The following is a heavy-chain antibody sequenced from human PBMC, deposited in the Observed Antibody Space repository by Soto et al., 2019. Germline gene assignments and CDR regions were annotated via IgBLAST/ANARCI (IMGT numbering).Heavy chain of an antibody. D-gene: IGHD5-12*01. CDR1: GGSISSSSYY. Sequence: SETLSLTCTVSGGSISSSSYYWGWIRQPPGKGLEWIGSIYYSGSTYYNPSLKSRVTISVDTSKNQFSLKLSSVTAADTAVYYCARTFLSGYDSLVDYFDYWGQGTLVTVSS. V-gene: IGHV4-39*01. CDR3: ARTFLSGYDSLVDYFDY. J-gene: IGHJ4*02. CDR2: IYYSGST.